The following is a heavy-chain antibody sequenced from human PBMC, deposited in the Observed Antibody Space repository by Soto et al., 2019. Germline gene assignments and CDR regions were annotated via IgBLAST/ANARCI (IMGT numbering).Heavy chain of an antibody. Sequence: SETLSLTCTVSGGSISSYYWSWIRQPPGKGLEWIGYFYYSGSTNYNPSLKSRVTISVDTSKNQFSLKLSSVTAADTAVYYCARDSTDWNYFLGPTHKYYYYGMDVWGQGTTVTVSS. V-gene: IGHV4-59*01. CDR2: FYYSGST. CDR3: ARDSTDWNYFLGPTHKYYYYGMDV. J-gene: IGHJ6*02. CDR1: GGSISSYY. D-gene: IGHD1-7*01.